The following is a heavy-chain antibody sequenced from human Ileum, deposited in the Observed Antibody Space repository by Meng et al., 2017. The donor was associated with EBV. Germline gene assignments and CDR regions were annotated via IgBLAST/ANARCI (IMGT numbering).Heavy chain of an antibody. CDR3: ARDSEAADY. D-gene: IGHD6-25*01. Sequence: QVQLVQSGSELKKPGASVRISCKASGYTFTTYGMNWVRQAPGQGLEWKGWINTNTGKPTYAQGLTGRFVFSLDTSVSTASLQISSLKAEDTAVYYCARDSEAADYWGQGTLVTVSS. CDR2: INTNTGKP. J-gene: IGHJ4*02. V-gene: IGHV7-4-1*02. CDR1: GYTFTTYG.